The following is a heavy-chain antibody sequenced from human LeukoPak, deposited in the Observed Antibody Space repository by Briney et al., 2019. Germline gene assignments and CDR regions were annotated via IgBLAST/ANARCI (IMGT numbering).Heavy chain of an antibody. CDR1: GFTFSSYS. CDR2: ISSSSSYV. CDR3: ARDEGTSDYDY. D-gene: IGHD3-16*01. J-gene: IGHJ4*02. V-gene: IGHV3-21*01. Sequence: GGSLRLSCAASGFTFSSYSMNWVRQAPGKGLEWVSSISSSSSYVYYADSVKGRFTISRDNTKNSLYLQMDSLRAEDTAVYYCARDEGTSDYDYWGQGTLVTVSS.